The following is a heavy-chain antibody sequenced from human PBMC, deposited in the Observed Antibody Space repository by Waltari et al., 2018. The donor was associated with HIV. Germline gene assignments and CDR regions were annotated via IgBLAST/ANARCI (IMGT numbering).Heavy chain of an antibody. CDR3: ARVPWAASYFDY. V-gene: IGHV4-59*01. Sequence: QVQLQESGPGLVKPSETLSLTCTVSGGSISSYYWSWIRQPPGKGLEWIGYIYYSGSTNYNPSLKSRVTISVDTSKNQFSLKLSSVTAADTAVYYCARVPWAASYFDYWGQGTLVTVSS. CDR2: IYYSGST. D-gene: IGHD2-15*01. J-gene: IGHJ4*02. CDR1: GGSISSYY.